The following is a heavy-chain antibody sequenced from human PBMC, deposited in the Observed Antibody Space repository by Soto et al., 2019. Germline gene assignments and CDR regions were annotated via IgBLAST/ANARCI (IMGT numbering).Heavy chain of an antibody. J-gene: IGHJ4*02. Sequence: SETLSLTCTVSGGSISSYYWSWIRQPPGKGLEWIGYIYYSGSTNYNPSLKSRVTISVDTSKNQFSLKLSSVTAADTAVYYCARSPHSSGWSIGDYWGQGTLVTVSS. CDR1: GGSISSYY. CDR3: ARSPHSSGWSIGDY. CDR2: IYYSGST. D-gene: IGHD6-19*01. V-gene: IGHV4-59*01.